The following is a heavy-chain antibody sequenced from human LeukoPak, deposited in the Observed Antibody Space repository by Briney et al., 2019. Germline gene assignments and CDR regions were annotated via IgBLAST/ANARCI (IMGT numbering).Heavy chain of an antibody. CDR1: GYTLTELS. V-gene: IGHV1-24*01. CDR3: ATFLDIEVVAALDY. J-gene: IGHJ4*02. D-gene: IGHD2-15*01. Sequence: ASVKVSCKVSGYTLTELSMHWVRQAPGKGLEWMGGFDPEDGETIYARKFQGRVTMTEDTSTDTAYMELSSLRSEDTAVYYCATFLDIEVVAALDYWGQGTLVTVSS. CDR2: FDPEDGET.